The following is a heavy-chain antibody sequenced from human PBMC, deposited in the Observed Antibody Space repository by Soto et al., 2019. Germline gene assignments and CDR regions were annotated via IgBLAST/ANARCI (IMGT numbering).Heavy chain of an antibody. J-gene: IGHJ4*02. Sequence: EVQLVASGGGLVQPGGSLRLSCEASGFTFSSYEMNWVRQAPGTGLEGVSYISSSGSTIYYADSVKGRFTISRDNAKNSLYLQMNSLRAEDTAVYYWARAHRSMVWGVLAYGGQGTLFTVSA. CDR3: ARAHRSMVWGVLAY. CDR1: GFTFSSYE. D-gene: IGHD3-10*01. CDR2: ISSSGSTI. V-gene: IGHV3-48*03.